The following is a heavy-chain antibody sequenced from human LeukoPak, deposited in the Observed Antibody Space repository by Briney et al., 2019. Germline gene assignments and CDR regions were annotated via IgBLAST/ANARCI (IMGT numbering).Heavy chain of an antibody. CDR2: INAGNGDT. Sequence: GASVKVSCKASGYTFTRYTMHWVRQAPGQRLEWMGWINAGNGDTKYSQKLQGRITITRDTSADTVYMELSSLRSEDTAVYYCTRPYRQILGFDHWGQGTLVTVSS. D-gene: IGHD2-8*02. V-gene: IGHV1-3*01. J-gene: IGHJ4*02. CDR3: TRPYRQILGFDH. CDR1: GYTFTRYT.